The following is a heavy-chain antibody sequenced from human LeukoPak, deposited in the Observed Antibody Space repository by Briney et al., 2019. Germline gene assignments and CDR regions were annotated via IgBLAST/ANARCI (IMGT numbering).Heavy chain of an antibody. J-gene: IGHJ4*02. CDR3: ARHSRGPAAGPAFDY. CDR2: IYYSGST. CDR1: GGSISSSTYY. V-gene: IGHV4-39*01. D-gene: IGHD6-13*01. Sequence: PSETLSLTCTVSGGSISSSTYYWGWIRQPPGKGLEWIGSIYYSGSTYYNPSLKSRITISVDTSKTQFSLSSVTAADTAVYYCARHSRGPAAGPAFDYWGQGALVTV.